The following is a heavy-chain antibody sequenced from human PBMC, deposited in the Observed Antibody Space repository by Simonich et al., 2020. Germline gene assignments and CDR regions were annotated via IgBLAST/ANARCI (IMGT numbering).Heavy chain of an antibody. CDR2: IRCGGGST. CDR3: AKEESYSSTSCYDAFDI. Sequence: EVQLLESGGGLVQPGGSLRLSCAASGFTFSSYAMSWVRQAPGKGLEWASDIRCGGGSTYYADSVKGRFTISRDNSKNTLYLQMNSLRAEDTAVYYCAKEESYSSTSCYDAFDIWGQGTMVTVSS. CDR1: GFTFSSYA. V-gene: IGHV3-23*01. D-gene: IGHD2-2*01. J-gene: IGHJ3*02.